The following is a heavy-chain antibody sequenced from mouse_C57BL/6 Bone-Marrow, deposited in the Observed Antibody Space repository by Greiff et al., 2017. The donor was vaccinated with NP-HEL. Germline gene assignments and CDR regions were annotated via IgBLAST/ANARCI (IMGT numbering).Heavy chain of an antibody. CDR3: AREGGVDY. V-gene: IGHV3-6*01. CDR1: GYSITSGYY. J-gene: IGHJ2*01. Sequence: DVKLQESGPGLVHPSQSLSLTCSVTGYSITSGYYWNWIRQFPGNNLEWMGYISYDGSNKYNPSLKNRISITRDTSKNQFFLKLNSVTTEDTATYYCAREGGVDYWGQGTTLTVSS. CDR2: ISYDGSN.